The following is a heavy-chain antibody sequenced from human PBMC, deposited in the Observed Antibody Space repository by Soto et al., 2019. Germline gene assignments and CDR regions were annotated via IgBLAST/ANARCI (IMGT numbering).Heavy chain of an antibody. CDR3: AREAAGFDI. J-gene: IGHJ3*02. CDR1: GFTVSDDH. CDR2: IYYGGTT. V-gene: IGHV3-53*01. Sequence: LRLSCAASGFTVSDDHMSWVRRAPGKGPEWVSVIYYGGTTYYADSVQGRFTISRDKSKNTLYLQMNDLRAGDTAVCYCAREAAGFDIWGQGTMVTVSS.